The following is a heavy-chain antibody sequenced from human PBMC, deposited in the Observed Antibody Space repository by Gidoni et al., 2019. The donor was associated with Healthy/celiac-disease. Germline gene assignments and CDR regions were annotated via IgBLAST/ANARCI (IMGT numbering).Heavy chain of an antibody. CDR3: ARVRGYYSEWYFDL. J-gene: IGHJ2*01. V-gene: IGHV4-30-2*01. CDR2: IYHSGST. CDR1: GGSISSGGYS. D-gene: IGHD3-22*01. Sequence: QLQLQESGSGLVKPSQTLYLTRADSGGSISSGGYSWSWIRQPPGKGLEWIGYIYHSGSTYYNPSLKSRVTISVDRSKNQFSLKLSSVTAADTAVYYCARVRGYYSEWYFDLWGRGTLVTVSS.